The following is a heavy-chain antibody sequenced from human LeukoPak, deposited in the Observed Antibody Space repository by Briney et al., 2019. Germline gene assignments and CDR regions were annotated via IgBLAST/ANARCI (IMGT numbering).Heavy chain of an antibody. J-gene: IGHJ5*02. Sequence: SVKVSCKASGGTFSSYAISWVRQAPGQGLEWMGRIIPILGIANYAQKFQGRVTITADKSTSTAYMELSSLRSEDTAVYYCARERYVWGSLDWFDPWGQGTLVTVSS. CDR1: GGTFSSYA. D-gene: IGHD3-16*01. CDR3: ARERYVWGSLDWFDP. CDR2: IIPILGIA. V-gene: IGHV1-69*04.